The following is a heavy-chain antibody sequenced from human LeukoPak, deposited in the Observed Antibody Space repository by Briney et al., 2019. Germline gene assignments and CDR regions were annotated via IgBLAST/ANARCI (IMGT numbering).Heavy chain of an antibody. CDR2: IYPGDSDT. D-gene: IGHD6-19*01. Sequence: GEPLKISCKGSGYSFTSYWIGWVRQMPGKGLEWMGIIYPGDSDTRYSPSFQGQVTISADKSISTAYLQWSSLKASDTAMYYCARQSRYSSGWYSAYYYYYMDVWGKGTTVTVSS. J-gene: IGHJ6*03. CDR3: ARQSRYSSGWYSAYYYYYMDV. V-gene: IGHV5-51*01. CDR1: GYSFTSYW.